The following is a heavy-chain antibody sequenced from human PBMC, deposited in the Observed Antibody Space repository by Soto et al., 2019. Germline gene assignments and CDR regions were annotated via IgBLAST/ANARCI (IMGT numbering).Heavy chain of an antibody. Sequence: GGSLRLSCAASGFTFSSYAMHWVRQAPGKGLEWLAVISYDGSNKYYADSVKGRFTISRDNSKNTLYLQMNSLKTEDTAVYYCARDSVTTPYYYYGMDVWGQGTTVTVSS. CDR1: GFTFSSYA. D-gene: IGHD4-17*01. CDR2: ISYDGSNK. J-gene: IGHJ6*02. CDR3: ARDSVTTPYYYYGMDV. V-gene: IGHV3-30*04.